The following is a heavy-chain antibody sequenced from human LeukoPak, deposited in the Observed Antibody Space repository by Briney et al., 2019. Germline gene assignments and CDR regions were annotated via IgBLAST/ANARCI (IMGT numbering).Heavy chain of an antibody. J-gene: IGHJ6*02. CDR1: GFPFSSYS. CDR3: ARSTDFWGGYPHYYGMDV. V-gene: IGHV3-21*01. Sequence: PGGSLRLSCAASGFPFSSYSMNWVRQAPGKGLEWVSSISSSSYIYYADSVKGRFTISRDNAKNSLYLQMNSLRAEDTAIYYCARSTDFWGGYPHYYGMDVWGQGTTVTVSS. CDR2: ISSSSYI. D-gene: IGHD3-3*01.